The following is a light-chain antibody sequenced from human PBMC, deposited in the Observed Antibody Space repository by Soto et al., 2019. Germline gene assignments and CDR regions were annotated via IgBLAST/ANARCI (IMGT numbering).Light chain of an antibody. V-gene: IGKV3-20*01. J-gene: IGKJ1*01. CDR3: QQYGSSPWT. CDR1: QSVSSSY. CDR2: GAS. Sequence: EIVLTQSPGTLSLSPGERATLSCRASQSVSSSYLAWYQQKPGQAPRLLVHGASSRATGIPDRISGSGSGTDFTLTISRLEPEDFAVYYCQQYGSSPWTFGQGTKV.